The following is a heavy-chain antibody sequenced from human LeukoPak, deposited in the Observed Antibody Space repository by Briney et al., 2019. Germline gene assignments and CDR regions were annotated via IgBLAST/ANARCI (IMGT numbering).Heavy chain of an antibody. J-gene: IGHJ4*02. V-gene: IGHV4-38-2*02. CDR1: GYSISSGYY. CDR3: ARGMTPGVVSY. D-gene: IGHD3-10*01. CDR2: IYNSGST. Sequence: SETLSLTCTVSGYSISSGYYWGWIRQPPGKGLEWIGSIYNSGSTYYNPSLKSRVTISVDTSKNQFSLKLSSVTAADTAVYYCARGMTPGVVSYWGQGTLVTVSS.